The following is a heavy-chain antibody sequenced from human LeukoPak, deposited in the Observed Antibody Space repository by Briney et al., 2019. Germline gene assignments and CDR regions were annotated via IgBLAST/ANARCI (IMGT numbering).Heavy chain of an antibody. Sequence: GRSLRLSCAASGFTFSSYAMHWLRQAPGKGLEWVAVISYDGSNKYYADSVKGRFTISRDNSKNTLYLQMNSLRAEDTAVYYCARDSFLVAAAGTGNLVYWGQGTLVTVSS. CDR1: GFTFSSYA. V-gene: IGHV3-30-3*01. D-gene: IGHD6-13*01. CDR3: ARDSFLVAAAGTGNLVY. J-gene: IGHJ4*02. CDR2: ISYDGSNK.